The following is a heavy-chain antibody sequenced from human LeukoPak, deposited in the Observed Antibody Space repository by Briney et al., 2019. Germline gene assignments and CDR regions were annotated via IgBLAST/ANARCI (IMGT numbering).Heavy chain of an antibody. J-gene: IGHJ4*02. D-gene: IGHD6-19*01. Sequence: KSSETLSLTCTVSGGSMSPYHWGWIRQPPGKGQEWTGYIYYSGSTNYNPSLNSRVTISVDTSKNQFSLRLSSVTAADTAIYYCARAVSGRFDYWGQGTLVTVSS. V-gene: IGHV4-59*08. CDR3: ARAVSGRFDY. CDR1: GGSMSPYH. CDR2: IYYSGST.